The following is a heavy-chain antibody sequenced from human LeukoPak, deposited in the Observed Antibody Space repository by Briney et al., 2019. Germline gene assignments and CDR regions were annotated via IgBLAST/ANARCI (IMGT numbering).Heavy chain of an antibody. J-gene: IGHJ6*02. Sequence: PSQTLSLTCTVSGDSTSSDRYYGGWVRQPPGKGLEWIGYIYSSGNTNYNPSLKSRLTISVDTSKNQFSLKLSSVTAADTAVYYCARLDVWGQGTTVTVSS. V-gene: IGHV4-61*01. CDR3: ARLDV. CDR2: IYSSGNT. CDR1: GDSTSSDRYY.